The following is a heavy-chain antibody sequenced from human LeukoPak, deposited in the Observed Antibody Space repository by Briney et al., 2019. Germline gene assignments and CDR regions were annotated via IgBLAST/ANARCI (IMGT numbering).Heavy chain of an antibody. D-gene: IGHD3-10*01. CDR2: MNPNSGNT. J-gene: IGHJ4*02. V-gene: IGHV1-8*01. CDR1: GYTLTELS. CDR3: ARGPIQGSGSYSLYYFDY. Sequence: GASVKVSCKVSGYTLTELSMHWVRQATGRGLEWMGWMNPNSGNTGYARKFQGRVTMTRNTSISTAYMELSSLRSEDTAAYYCARGPIQGSGSYSLYYFDYWGQGTLVTVSS.